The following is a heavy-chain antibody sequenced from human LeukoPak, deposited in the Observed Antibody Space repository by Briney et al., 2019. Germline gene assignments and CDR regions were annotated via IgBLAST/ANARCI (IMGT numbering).Heavy chain of an antibody. CDR2: ISGSGGST. V-gene: IGHV3-23*01. D-gene: IGHD3-10*01. CDR1: GFTFSSYA. CDR3: AKEGFYYYGSGSYYKGFDY. Sequence: GWSLRLSCAASGFTFSSYAMSWVRQAPGKGLEWVSAISGSGGSTYYADSVKGRFTISRDNSKNTLYLQMNSLRAEDTAVYYCAKEGFYYYGSGSYYKGFDYWGQGTLVTVSS. J-gene: IGHJ4*02.